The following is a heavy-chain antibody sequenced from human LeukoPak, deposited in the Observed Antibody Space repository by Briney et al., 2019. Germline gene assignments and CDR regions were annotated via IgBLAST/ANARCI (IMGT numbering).Heavy chain of an antibody. V-gene: IGHV4-30-2*01. CDR2: TYHSGST. J-gene: IGHJ5*01. CDR3: ARGEGYCSSTSCYLGS. D-gene: IGHD2-2*01. CDR1: GGSISSGGYS. Sequence: SETLSLTCAVSGGSISSGGYSWSWIRQPPGKGLEWIGYTYHSGSTYYNPSLKSRVTISVDRSKNQFSLKLSSVTAADTAVYYCARGEGYCSSTSCYLGSWGQGTLVTVSS.